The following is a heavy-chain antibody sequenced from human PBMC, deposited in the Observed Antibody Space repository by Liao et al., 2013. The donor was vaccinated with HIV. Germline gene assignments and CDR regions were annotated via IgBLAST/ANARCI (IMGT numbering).Heavy chain of an antibody. CDR1: GGSISRSSYY. D-gene: IGHD3-3*01. Sequence: QLQLQESGPGLVKASETLSLTCTVSGGSISRSSYYWGWIRQPPGKGLEWIGRIFTSGSSNYNPSLKSRVTMSVDTSKNQFSLKLSSVTAADTAVYYCARTDQYYDFWNGYENWFDPWGQGTLVTVSS. CDR3: ARTDQYYDFWNGYENWFDP. J-gene: IGHJ5*02. CDR2: IFTSGSS. V-gene: IGHV4-61*05.